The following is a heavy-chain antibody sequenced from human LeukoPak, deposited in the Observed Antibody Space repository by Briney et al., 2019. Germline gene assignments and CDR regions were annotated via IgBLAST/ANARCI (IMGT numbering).Heavy chain of an antibody. V-gene: IGHV1-18*01. J-gene: IGHJ4*02. CDR1: GYTFTSYG. Sequence: ASVKVSCKASGYTFTSYGISWVRQAPGQGLEWMGWISAYNGNTNYAQKLQGRVTMTTGTSTSTAYMELRSLRSDDTAVYYCAREYEYYYDSSGYSLYYFDYWGQGTLVTVSS. CDR3: AREYEYYYDSSGYSLYYFDY. CDR2: ISAYNGNT. D-gene: IGHD3-22*01.